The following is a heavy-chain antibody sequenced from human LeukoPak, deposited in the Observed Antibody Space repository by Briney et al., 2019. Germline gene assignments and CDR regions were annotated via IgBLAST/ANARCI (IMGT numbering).Heavy chain of an antibody. CDR3: ARANYFDY. Sequence: SETLSLTYTVSGGSISSYYWSWIRQPPGKGLEWIGSIYYSGSTTYNPSLKSRVTISVDTSKNQFSLKVNSVTAADTAVYYCARANYFDYWGQGTLVTVSS. CDR2: IYYSGST. CDR1: GGSISSYY. V-gene: IGHV4-59*01. J-gene: IGHJ4*02.